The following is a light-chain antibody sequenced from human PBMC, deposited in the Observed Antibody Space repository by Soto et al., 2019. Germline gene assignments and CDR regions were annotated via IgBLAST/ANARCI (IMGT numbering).Light chain of an antibody. J-gene: IGKJ2*01. CDR1: QSVSSSY. CDR3: QQYGSSLYT. V-gene: IGKV3-20*01. CDR2: GAS. Sequence: EIVLTQSPGTLSLSPGERATLSCRASQSVSSSYLAWYQQKPGQAPRLLIYGASSRATGIPDRFSGSGSGTDFTLTISRLEPEDFALYYCQQYGSSLYTIGQGTKLEIK.